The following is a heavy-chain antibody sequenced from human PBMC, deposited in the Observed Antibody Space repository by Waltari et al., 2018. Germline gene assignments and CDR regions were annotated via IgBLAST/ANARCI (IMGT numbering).Heavy chain of an antibody. V-gene: IGHV4-38-2*01. D-gene: IGHD2-2*01. CDR3: ATWGFSSTWDHYVDY. Sequence: QVHLQESGPGLVKPSETLSLTCAVSGYSSRSGFYWGWIRQPPGRGLEWIGNIFQSGNTYYNPALKSRVSISLDKSKSQFSLKLNSVTAADTAVNYCATWGFSSTWDHYVDYWGQGILVTVSS. CDR1: GYSSRSGFY. J-gene: IGHJ4*02. CDR2: IFQSGNT.